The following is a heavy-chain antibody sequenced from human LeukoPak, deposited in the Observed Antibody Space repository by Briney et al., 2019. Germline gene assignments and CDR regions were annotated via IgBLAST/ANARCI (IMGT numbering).Heavy chain of an antibody. D-gene: IGHD3-10*01. CDR1: YYSISRGHY. V-gene: IGHV4-38-2*02. CDR2: LYRDGEA. J-gene: IGHJ3*02. CDR3: ARSDGYGLVGI. Sequence: PSETLSLICTVSYYSISRGHYWGWIRQSPGKGLEWIGSLYRDGEATYNPSLKSRVSSSVDTAKNHFSLNLSSVTAADTAVYYCARSDGYGLVGIWGQGTMVTVSS.